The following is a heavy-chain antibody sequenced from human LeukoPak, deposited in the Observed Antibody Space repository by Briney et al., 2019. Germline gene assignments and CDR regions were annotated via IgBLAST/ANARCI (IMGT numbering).Heavy chain of an antibody. J-gene: IGHJ6*03. CDR3: ARGLRYCSGGRCYFSPPYYYYMDV. CDR1: GYTFTSHY. Sequence: ASVKVSCKASGYTFTSHYIHWVRQAPGQGLEWMGIINPSGGSTSYAQKFQGRVTMTRNASISTAYMELSSLRSEDTAVYYCARGLRYCSGGRCYFSPPYYYYMDVWGKGTTVTISS. CDR2: INPSGGST. V-gene: IGHV1-46*01. D-gene: IGHD2-15*01.